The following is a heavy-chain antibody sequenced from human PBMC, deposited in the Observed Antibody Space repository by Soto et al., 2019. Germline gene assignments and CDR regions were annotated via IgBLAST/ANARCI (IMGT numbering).Heavy chain of an antibody. V-gene: IGHV4-31*03. Sequence: QVQLQESGPGLVKPSQTLSLTCTVSGGSISSGTSYWSWIRQRPGKCLEWIGYIFYSGSFYYTPSLRGRVMILADTSKNQFTLRLSSVTAADTAVYYCARAPETPSILGVALPYFFDYWGQGALVTVSS. D-gene: IGHD3-3*01. CDR1: GGSISSGTSY. J-gene: IGHJ4*02. CDR2: IFYSGSF. CDR3: ARAPETPSILGVALPYFFDY.